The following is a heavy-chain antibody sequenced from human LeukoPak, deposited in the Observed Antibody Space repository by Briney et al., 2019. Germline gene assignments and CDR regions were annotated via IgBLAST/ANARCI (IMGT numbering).Heavy chain of an antibody. CDR3: GKGRRGDYVWGSYAFDY. V-gene: IGHV4-59*02. D-gene: IGHD3-16*01. J-gene: IGHJ4*02. CDR2: ISYSGST. Sequence: PSETLSLTYSVSGDSVVSFHRGCLRQPPGKGLEWIGYISYSGSTSCNPSLKSRVTISVDTSANRLSLKLTSVTAADTAACDLGKGRRGDYVWGSYAFDYWGQGTLVTVSS. CDR1: GDSVVSFH.